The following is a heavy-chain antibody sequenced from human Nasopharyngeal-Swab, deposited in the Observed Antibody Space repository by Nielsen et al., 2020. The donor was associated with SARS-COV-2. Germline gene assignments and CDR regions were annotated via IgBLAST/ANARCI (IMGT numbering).Heavy chain of an antibody. Sequence: SKTLSLTCTVSGGSISSSSYYWGWIRQPPGKGLEWIGSIYYSGSTYYNPSLKSRVTISVDTSKNQFSLKLSSVTAADTAVYYCARGARVQLVRTGWFDPWGQGTLVTVSS. D-gene: IGHD6-6*01. J-gene: IGHJ5*02. CDR2: IYYSGST. CDR1: GGSISSSSYY. V-gene: IGHV4-39*01. CDR3: ARGARVQLVRTGWFDP.